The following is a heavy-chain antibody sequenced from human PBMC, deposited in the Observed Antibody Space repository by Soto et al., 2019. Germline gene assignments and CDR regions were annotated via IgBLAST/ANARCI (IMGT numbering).Heavy chain of an antibody. V-gene: IGHV5-51*01. Sequence: GESLKISCKGSGYSFTSYWIGWVRQMPGKGLEWMGIIYPGDSDTRYSPSFQGQVTISADKSISTAYLQWSSLKASDTAMYYCARLRAEKWSSGWYFDYWGQGTLVTVSS. CDR1: GYSFTSYW. J-gene: IGHJ4*02. D-gene: IGHD6-19*01. CDR3: ARLRAEKWSSGWYFDY. CDR2: IYPGDSDT.